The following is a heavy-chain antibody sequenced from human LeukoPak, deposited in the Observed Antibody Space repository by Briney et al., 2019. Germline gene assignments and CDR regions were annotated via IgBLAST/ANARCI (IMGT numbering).Heavy chain of an antibody. V-gene: IGHV4-59*01. CDR1: GGSISSYY. Sequence: SETLSLTCTVSGGSISSYYWSWIRQPPGKGLEWIGYIYYSGSTNYNPSLKSRATISVDTSKNQFSLKPSSVTAADTAVYYCARGVVDTAMSNAFDIWGQGTMVTVSS. CDR3: ARGVVDTAMSNAFDI. D-gene: IGHD5-18*01. J-gene: IGHJ3*02. CDR2: IYYSGST.